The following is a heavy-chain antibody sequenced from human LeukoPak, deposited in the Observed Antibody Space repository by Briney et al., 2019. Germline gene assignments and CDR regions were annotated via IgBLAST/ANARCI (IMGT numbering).Heavy chain of an antibody. J-gene: IGHJ3*02. CDR3: ARGISDCSGGSCYSPYAFDI. CDR2: INHSGST. CDR1: GGSFSGYY. V-gene: IGHV4-34*01. D-gene: IGHD2-15*01. Sequence: PSEPLSLTCAVYGGSFSGYYWSWIRQPPAKGLEWIGEINHSGSTKYNPSLKSRVTISVDTSKIQFSLKLSSVTAADTAVYYCARGISDCSGGSCYSPYAFDIWGQGTMVTVSS.